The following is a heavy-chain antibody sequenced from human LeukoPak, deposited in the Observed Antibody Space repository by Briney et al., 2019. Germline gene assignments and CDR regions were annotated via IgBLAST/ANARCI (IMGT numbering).Heavy chain of an antibody. Sequence: SETLSLTCTVSGGSISSSSYYWGWIRQPPGKGLEWIGSIYYSGSTYYNPSLKSRVTISVDTSKNQFSLKLSSVTATDTAVYYCARRFRRGYDFISGGYYFDYWGQGSLVTVSS. J-gene: IGHJ4*02. CDR3: ARRFRRGYDFISGGYYFDY. CDR1: GGSISSSSYY. V-gene: IGHV4-39*01. CDR2: IYYSGST. D-gene: IGHD3-3*01.